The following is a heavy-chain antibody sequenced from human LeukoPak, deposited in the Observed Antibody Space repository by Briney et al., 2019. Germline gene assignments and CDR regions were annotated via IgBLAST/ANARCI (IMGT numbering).Heavy chain of an antibody. D-gene: IGHD6-13*01. CDR2: TYYRSKWYN. Sequence: SQTLSLTCALSGDSVSSNSAAWNWIRQSPSRGLEWLGRTYYRSKWYNDYAVSVKSRITINPDTSKNQFSLQLNSVTPEDTAVYYCARDHSSSWYNYYGMDVWGQGTTVTVSS. J-gene: IGHJ6*02. V-gene: IGHV6-1*01. CDR3: ARDHSSSWYNYYGMDV. CDR1: GDSVSSNSAA.